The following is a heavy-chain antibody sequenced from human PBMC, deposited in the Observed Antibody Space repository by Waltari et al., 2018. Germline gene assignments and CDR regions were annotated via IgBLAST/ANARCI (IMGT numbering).Heavy chain of an antibody. J-gene: IGHJ4*02. CDR1: GGSISSSSYY. D-gene: IGHD7-27*01. CDR3: ARQLNWARFFDY. V-gene: IGHV4-39*01. CDR2: IYYSGST. Sequence: QLQLQESGPGLVKPSETLSLTCTVSGGSISSSSYYWGWPRQPPGKGLEWIGSIYYSGSTYYNPSLKSRVTISVDTSKNQFSLKLSSVTAADTAVYYCARQLNWARFFDYWGQGTLVTVSS.